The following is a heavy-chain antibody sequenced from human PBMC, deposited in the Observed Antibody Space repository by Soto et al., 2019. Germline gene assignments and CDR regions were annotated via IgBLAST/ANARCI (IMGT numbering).Heavy chain of an antibody. J-gene: IGHJ4*02. CDR3: ARVRREFDTSGPVDY. D-gene: IGHD3-10*01. Sequence: QLQLQESGSGLVKPSQTLSLTCAVSGGSISSGDYSWNWIRQPPGKGLEWIGYIYFGGSTYYNPSLQRRVTMSVDRSRNQFSLKLNYVTAADTDVYYCARVRREFDTSGPVDYWGQGTLVTVSS. CDR2: IYFGGST. V-gene: IGHV4-30-2*01. CDR1: GGSISSGDYS.